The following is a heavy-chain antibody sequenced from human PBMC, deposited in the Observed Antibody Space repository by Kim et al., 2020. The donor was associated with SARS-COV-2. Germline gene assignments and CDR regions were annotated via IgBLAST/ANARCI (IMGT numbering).Heavy chain of an antibody. CDR3: AKDSGNDYGEQLEY. J-gene: IGHJ4*02. V-gene: IGHV3-23*01. Sequence: GGSLRLSCAASGFTFSRYAMSWVRQAPGKGLEWVSAISGSGGSTYYAGSVKGRFTISRDNSKSTMYLQMNSLRAEDTAVYYCAKDSGNDYGEQLEYWGQGAL. CDR1: GFTFSRYA. D-gene: IGHD4-17*01. CDR2: ISGSGGST.